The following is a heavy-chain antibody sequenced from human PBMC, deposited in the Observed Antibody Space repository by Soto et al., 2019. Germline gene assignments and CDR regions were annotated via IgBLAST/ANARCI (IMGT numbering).Heavy chain of an antibody. V-gene: IGHV1-18*01. CDR3: ARDSGRFGEFDYYYGMDV. CDR2: ISAYNGNT. CDR1: GYTFTSYG. D-gene: IGHD3-10*01. J-gene: IGHJ6*02. Sequence: ASVKVSCKASGYTFTSYGISWVRQAPGQGLEWMGWISAYNGNTNYAQKLQGRVTMTTDTSTSTAYMELRSLRSDDTAVYYCARDSGRFGEFDYYYGMDVWGQGTTVTVSS.